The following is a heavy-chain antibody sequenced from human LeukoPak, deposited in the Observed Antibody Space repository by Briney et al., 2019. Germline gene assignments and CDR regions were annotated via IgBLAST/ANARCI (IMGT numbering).Heavy chain of an antibody. V-gene: IGHV3-21*04. D-gene: IGHD1-26*01. CDR2: ISSTGTYI. CDR3: AKDQGASSYSFDY. CDR1: GFTFSSYS. Sequence: GGSLRLSCAASGFTFSSYSMNWVRQAPGKGLEWVSSISSTGTYIYYVDSVKGRFTISRDNSKNTLYLQMDTLTAEDTAVYYCAKDQGASSYSFDYWGRGTLVTVSS. J-gene: IGHJ4*02.